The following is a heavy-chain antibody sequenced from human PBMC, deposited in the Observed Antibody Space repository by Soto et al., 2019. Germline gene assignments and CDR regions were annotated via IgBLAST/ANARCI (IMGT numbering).Heavy chain of an antibody. CDR1: DGSISSGGYS. D-gene: IGHD6-19*01. CDR3: VREGSAWSRGY. V-gene: IGHV4-30-2*01. CDR2: IYHSGST. J-gene: IGHJ4*02. Sequence: PSETLSLTCAVSDGSISSGGYSWSWIRQPPGKGLNYIGYIYHSGSTYYNPSLKSRVTISVDRSKNQFSLKLSSVTAADTAVYYCVREGSAWSRGYWGQGTLVTVSS.